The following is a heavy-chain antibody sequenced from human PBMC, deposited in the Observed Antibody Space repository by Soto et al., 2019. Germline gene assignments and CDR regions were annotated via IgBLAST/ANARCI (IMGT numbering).Heavy chain of an antibody. Sequence: GASVKVSCKASGGTFSSYAISWVRQAPGQGLEWMGGIIPIFGTANYAQKFQGRVTITADESTSTAYMELSSLRSEDTAVYYCARNLLPHDILTGYYLYYYYGMDVWGQGTTVTVSS. CDR1: GGTFSSYA. D-gene: IGHD3-9*01. CDR3: ARNLLPHDILTGYYLYYYYGMDV. CDR2: IIPIFGTA. V-gene: IGHV1-69*13. J-gene: IGHJ6*02.